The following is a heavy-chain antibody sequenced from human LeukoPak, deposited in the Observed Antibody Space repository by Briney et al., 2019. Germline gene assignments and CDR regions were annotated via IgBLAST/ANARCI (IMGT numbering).Heavy chain of an antibody. CDR1: GYIFTDYY. CDR3: AREGLRSIAARRGTRDYMDV. D-gene: IGHD6-6*01. CDR2: INPKSDGT. Sequence: ASVKVSCKASGYIFTDYYMHWVRQAPGQGLEWMGWINPKSDGTKYAQNFQGRVTMTWDTSISTVYMEVRSLRSDDTAVYYCAREGLRSIAARRGTRDYMDVWGKGTTVIVSS. V-gene: IGHV1-2*02. J-gene: IGHJ6*03.